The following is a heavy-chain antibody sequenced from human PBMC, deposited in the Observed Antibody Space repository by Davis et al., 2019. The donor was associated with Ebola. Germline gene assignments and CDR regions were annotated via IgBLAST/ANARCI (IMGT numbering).Heavy chain of an antibody. Sequence: PGGSLRLSCAASGFTFSSYAMHWVRQAPGKGLEWVAVISYDGSNKYYADSVKGRFTISRDNSKNTLYLQMNSLRAEDTAVYYCARGPNSSGSGGDYWGQGTLVTVSS. CDR3: ARGPNSSGSGGDY. J-gene: IGHJ4*02. V-gene: IGHV3-30-3*01. CDR1: GFTFSSYA. CDR2: ISYDGSNK. D-gene: IGHD6-19*01.